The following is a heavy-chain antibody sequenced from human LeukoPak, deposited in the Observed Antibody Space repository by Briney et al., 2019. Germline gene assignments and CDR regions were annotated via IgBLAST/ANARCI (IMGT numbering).Heavy chain of an antibody. Sequence: ASVKVFCKASGGTFSSYAISWVRQAPGQGLEWMGRIIPILGIANYAQKFQGRVTITADKSTSTAYMELSSLRSGDTAVYYCASGMVRDAFDIWGKGTTVTVSS. J-gene: IGHJ3*02. CDR3: ASGMVRDAFDI. V-gene: IGHV1-69*04. CDR1: GGTFSSYA. D-gene: IGHD3-10*01. CDR2: IIPILGIA.